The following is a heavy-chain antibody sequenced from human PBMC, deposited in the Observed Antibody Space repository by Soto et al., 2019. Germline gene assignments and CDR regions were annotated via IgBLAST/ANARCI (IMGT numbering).Heavy chain of an antibody. V-gene: IGHV4-59*01. Sequence: PSETLSLTCTVSGGSINSYYWNWIRQTPGKGLEWIGYIFYSGSTYYKPSLKSRVTMSVDTSKNQFSLKLSSVTAADTAVYYCARSLPYRGFDNWGQGTMVTVSS. CDR1: GGSINSYY. CDR3: ARSLPYRGFDN. J-gene: IGHJ3*02. D-gene: IGHD5-12*01. CDR2: IFYSGST.